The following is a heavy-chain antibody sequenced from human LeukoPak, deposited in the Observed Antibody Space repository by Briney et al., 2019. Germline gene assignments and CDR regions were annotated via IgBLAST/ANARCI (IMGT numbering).Heavy chain of an antibody. J-gene: IGHJ4*02. CDR3: ARSRDRGLYYDSSGYYYFDY. V-gene: IGHV3-7*01. CDR2: IKPDGIEK. Sequence: RTGGSLRLSCAASGFTFSDYWMTWVRQAPGKGLEWVANIKPDGIEKQYVDSVKGRFTISRDNTKNSLFLQMNSLRAEDTAVYYCARSRDRGLYYDSSGYYYFDYWGQGTLVTVSS. D-gene: IGHD3-22*01. CDR1: GFTFSDYW.